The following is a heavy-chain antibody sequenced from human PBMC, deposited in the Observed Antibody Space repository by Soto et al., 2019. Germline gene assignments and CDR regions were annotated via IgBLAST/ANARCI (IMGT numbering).Heavy chain of an antibody. Sequence: SETLSLTCAVYGGSFSGYYWSWIREPPGKGLEWIGEINHSGSTNYNPSLKSRVTISVDTSKNQFSLKLSSVTAADTAVYYCARGRHYYYYYMDVWGKGTTVTVSS. CDR2: INHSGST. CDR1: GGSFSGYY. V-gene: IGHV4-34*01. CDR3: ARGRHYYYYYMDV. J-gene: IGHJ6*03.